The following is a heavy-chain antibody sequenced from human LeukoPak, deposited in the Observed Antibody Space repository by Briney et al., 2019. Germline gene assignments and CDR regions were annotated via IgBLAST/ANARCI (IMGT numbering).Heavy chain of an antibody. D-gene: IGHD4-17*01. V-gene: IGHV4-4*02. CDR2: IYHSGST. CDR1: GGSISSSNW. CDR3: ARDGDYGDYYFDY. Sequence: SEILSLTCAVSGGSISSSNWWSWVRQPPGKGLEWIGEIYHSGSTNYNPSLKSRVTISVDKSKNQFSLKLSSVTAADTAVYYCARDGDYGDYYFDYWGQGTLVTVSS. J-gene: IGHJ4*02.